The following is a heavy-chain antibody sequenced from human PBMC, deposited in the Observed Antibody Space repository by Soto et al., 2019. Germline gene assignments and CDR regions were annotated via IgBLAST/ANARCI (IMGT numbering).Heavy chain of an antibody. CDR1: GFTFSICW. D-gene: IGHD6-13*01. V-gene: IGHV3-7*01. CDR2: IKPDGSDR. J-gene: IGHJ4*02. CDR3: ARDHAVAATDY. Sequence: XAALRLYSAVSGFTFSICWMSSVRQAPGKGLEWVANIKPDGSDRYYVDSVKGRFTISRDNAEKSLYLQMNSLRAEDTAVYYCARDHAVAATDYWGQGTLVTVSS.